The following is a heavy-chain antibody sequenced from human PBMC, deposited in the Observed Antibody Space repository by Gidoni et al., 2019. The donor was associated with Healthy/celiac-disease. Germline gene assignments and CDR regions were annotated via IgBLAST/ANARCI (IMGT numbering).Heavy chain of an antibody. CDR3: ARGPGWSYFDY. CDR1: GGSFSGYY. V-gene: IGHV4-34*01. Sequence: QVQLQQWGAGLLKPSETLSLTCAVYGGSFSGYYWSWIRQPPGKGLEWIGEINHSGSTNYNQSLKSRVTISVDTSKNQFSLKLSYVNAADTAVYYCARGPGWSYFDYWGQGTLVTVSS. D-gene: IGHD3-9*01. CDR2: INHSGST. J-gene: IGHJ4*02.